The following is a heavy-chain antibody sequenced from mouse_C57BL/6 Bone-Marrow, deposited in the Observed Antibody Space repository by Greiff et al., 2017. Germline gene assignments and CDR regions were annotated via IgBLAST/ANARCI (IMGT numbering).Heavy chain of an antibody. Sequence: VQLQESGAELVRPGTSVKVSCKASGYAFTNYLIEWVKQRPGQGLEWIGVINPGSGGTNYNEKFKGKATLTADKSSSTAYMQLSSLTSEDSAVYFCARATTVVEDWYFDVWGTGTTVTVSS. CDR2: INPGSGGT. V-gene: IGHV1-54*01. J-gene: IGHJ1*03. CDR1: GYAFTNYL. D-gene: IGHD1-1*01. CDR3: ARATTVVEDWYFDV.